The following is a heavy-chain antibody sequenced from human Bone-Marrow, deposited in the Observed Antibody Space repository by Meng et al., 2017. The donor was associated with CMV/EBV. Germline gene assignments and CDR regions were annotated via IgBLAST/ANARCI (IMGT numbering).Heavy chain of an antibody. CDR1: GGSISSSNYY. V-gene: IGHV4-39*01. CDR2: IYYSGSS. D-gene: IGHD5-18*01. Sequence: SETLSLTCTVSGGSISSSNYYWGWIRQPPGKGLEWIGTIYYSGSSYHNTSLKSRVAISVDTSKNQFSLKLNSVTAADTAVYYCARLKSREYSYGHFDYWGQGTRVTGSS. J-gene: IGHJ4*02. CDR3: ARLKSREYSYGHFDY.